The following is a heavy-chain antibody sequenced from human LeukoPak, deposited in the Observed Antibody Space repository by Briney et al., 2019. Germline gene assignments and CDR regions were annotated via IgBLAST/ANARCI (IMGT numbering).Heavy chain of an antibody. D-gene: IGHD6-19*01. CDR1: GFTFSNYW. V-gene: IGHV3-7*03. CDR3: ARKWAVAGSSYFDY. Sequence: PGGSLRLSCTASGFTFSNYWMSWVRQAPGKGLEWVANIKQDGSVQYYVDSVKGRFTISRDKAKNSLYLQMNSLRAEDTAVYYCARKWAVAGSSYFDYWGQGTLVTVSS. J-gene: IGHJ4*02. CDR2: IKQDGSVQ.